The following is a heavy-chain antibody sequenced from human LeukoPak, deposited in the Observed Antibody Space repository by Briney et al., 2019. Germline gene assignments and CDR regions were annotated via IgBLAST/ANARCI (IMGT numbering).Heavy chain of an antibody. V-gene: IGHV2-5*01. CDR2: IYWNDND. J-gene: IGHJ4*02. D-gene: IGHD1-1*01. Sequence: SGPTLVNPTETLTLTCTCSGFSVSSSGVAVGCIRQPPGKALEWLGHIYWNDNDHYSTSLKSRLTITKDTSENQVVLTMTNMDPVDTATYYCAHLTTSAYYYDYWGQGTLVTVSS. CDR3: AHLTTSAYYYDY. CDR1: GFSVSSSGVA.